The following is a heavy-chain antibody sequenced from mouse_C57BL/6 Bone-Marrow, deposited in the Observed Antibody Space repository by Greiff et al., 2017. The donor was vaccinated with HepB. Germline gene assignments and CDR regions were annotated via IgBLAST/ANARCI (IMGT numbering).Heavy chain of an antibody. V-gene: IGHV5-4*01. CDR3: ARDNPVPPFAY. Sequence: EVKLVESGGGLVKPGGSLKLSCAASGFTFSSYAMSWVRQTPEKRLEWVATISDGGSYTYYPDNVKGRFTISRDNAKNNLYLQMSHLKSEDTAMYYCARDNPVPPFAYWGQGTLVTVSA. CDR2: ISDGGSYT. J-gene: IGHJ3*01. CDR1: GFTFSSYA.